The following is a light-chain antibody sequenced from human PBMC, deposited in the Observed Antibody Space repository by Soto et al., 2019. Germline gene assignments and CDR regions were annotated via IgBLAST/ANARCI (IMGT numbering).Light chain of an antibody. CDR2: GAS. Sequence: EIVLTQSPGTLSLSPGERATLSCRASQSVSSNYLAWYQQKPGLAPRLLMYGASSRAAGIPDRFSGSGSGTDFTLTISRLEPEDCAVYYCQQYGSSPWTFGQGNNVEIK. J-gene: IGKJ1*01. CDR1: QSVSSNY. CDR3: QQYGSSPWT. V-gene: IGKV3-20*01.